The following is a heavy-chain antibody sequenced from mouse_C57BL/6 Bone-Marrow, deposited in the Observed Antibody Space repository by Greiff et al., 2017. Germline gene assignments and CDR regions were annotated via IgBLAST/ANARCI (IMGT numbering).Heavy chain of an antibody. CDR2: IDPSDSYT. V-gene: IGHV1-69*01. D-gene: IGHD2-2*01. CDR1: GYTFTSYW. CDR3: ARGGLHPFDY. J-gene: IGHJ2*01. Sequence: QVQLQQPGAELVMPGASVKLSCKASGYTFTSYWMHWVKQRPGQGLEWIGEIDPSDSYTNYNQKFKGKSTLTVDKSSSTAYMQLSSLTSEDSAVYYCARGGLHPFDYWGQGTTLTVSS.